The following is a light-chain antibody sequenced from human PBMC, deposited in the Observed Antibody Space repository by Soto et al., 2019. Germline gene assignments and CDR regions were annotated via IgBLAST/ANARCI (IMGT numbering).Light chain of an antibody. J-gene: IGKJ3*01. CDR1: QSVSSSY. V-gene: IGKV3-20*01. Sequence: EIVLTQSPGTLSLSPGERATLSCRASQSVSSSYLAWYQQKPGQAPRLLIYGASSRATGVPDRFSASGSGTDFTLTISRLEPEDFAVYYCQQYGRPPFTFGPGTKVDIK. CDR3: QQYGRPPFT. CDR2: GAS.